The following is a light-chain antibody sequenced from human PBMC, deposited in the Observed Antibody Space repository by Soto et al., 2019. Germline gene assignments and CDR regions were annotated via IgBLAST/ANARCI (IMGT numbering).Light chain of an antibody. CDR3: QQYGSSPWT. Sequence: EIVMTQSPATLSVSPGERATLSCRASQSVSSNLAWYQQKPGQAPRLLIYGASRGAAGIPDRFSGSGSGTDFTLTISRLEPEDFAVYYCQQYGSSPWTFGQGTKVDIK. V-gene: IGKV3-20*01. J-gene: IGKJ1*01. CDR2: GAS. CDR1: QSVSSN.